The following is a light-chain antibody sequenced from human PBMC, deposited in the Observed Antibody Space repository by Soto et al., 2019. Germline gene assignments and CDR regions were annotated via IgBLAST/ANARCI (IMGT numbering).Light chain of an antibody. CDR1: SSDVGGYNY. J-gene: IGLJ1*01. Sequence: QSALTQPASASGSPGQSITISCTGTSSDVGGYNYVSWYQQRPGKAPKLMIYEVNNRPSGVSDRFSGSKSGITASLTISGLQAEDEPDYYCSSYIITNTLFVFGTGTKVTVL. CDR3: SSYIITNTLFV. V-gene: IGLV2-14*01. CDR2: EVN.